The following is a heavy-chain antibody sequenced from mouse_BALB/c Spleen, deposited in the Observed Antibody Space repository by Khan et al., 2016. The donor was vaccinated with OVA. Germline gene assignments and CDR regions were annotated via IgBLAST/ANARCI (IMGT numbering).Heavy chain of an antibody. CDR2: IDSSTGYA. J-gene: IGHJ3*01. D-gene: IGHD1-3*01. Sequence: QVQLQQSGAELAKPGASLKMSCTASGYSFITYWIHWVKQRPGQGLEWIGYIDSSTGYAEYNQKFTDKATLTADKSSSTAYMQLTSLTSEDSAVYYCARRGLNGIFVYWGQGTLVTVSA. CDR3: ARRGLNGIFVY. V-gene: IGHV1-7*01. CDR1: GYSFITYW.